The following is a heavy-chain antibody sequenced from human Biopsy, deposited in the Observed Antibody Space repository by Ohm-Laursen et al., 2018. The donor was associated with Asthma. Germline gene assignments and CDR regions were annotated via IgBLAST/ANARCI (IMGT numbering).Heavy chain of an antibody. CDR1: GFAVSRDY. D-gene: IGHD3-22*01. V-gene: IGHV3-53*01. Sequence: SLRLSCAAAGFAVSRDYTLWVRQAPGKGLEWVSGIYSGGTSHTADSVRGRFTISRDYSKNTLYLQMHSLRAEDTAVYYCARGDSSNWSHYYFDYWGQGTLVTVSS. CDR3: ARGDSSNWSHYYFDY. CDR2: IYSGGTS. J-gene: IGHJ4*02.